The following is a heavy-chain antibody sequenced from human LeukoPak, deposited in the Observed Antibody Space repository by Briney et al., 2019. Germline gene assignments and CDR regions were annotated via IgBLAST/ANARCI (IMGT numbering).Heavy chain of an antibody. Sequence: EASVKVSSKVSGYTLTELSMHWVRQAPGKGWEGMGRFDPENGETIYAQKFQGRVTITEDTSTDTAYMELSSLRPEDTAVYYCATEGYYDSSGYYTDYWGQGTLVTVSS. CDR3: ATEGYYDSSGYYTDY. J-gene: IGHJ4*02. D-gene: IGHD3-22*01. CDR1: GYTLTELS. CDR2: FDPENGET. V-gene: IGHV1-24*01.